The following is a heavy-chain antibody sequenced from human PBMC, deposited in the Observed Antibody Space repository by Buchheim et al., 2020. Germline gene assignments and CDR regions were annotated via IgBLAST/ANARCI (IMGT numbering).Heavy chain of an antibody. V-gene: IGHV3-23*01. CDR1: GFTFSSYA. CDR2: ISGSGGST. J-gene: IGHJ6*03. D-gene: IGHD6-13*01. Sequence: EVQLLESGGGLVQPGGSLRLSCAASGFTFSSYAMSWVRQAPGKGLEWVSAISGSGGSTYYADSVKGRFTISRANSKNTRYRQMNSLRAEDTAVYYCAKSYSSSWTLSYYYMDVWGKGTT. CDR3: AKSYSSSWTLSYYYMDV.